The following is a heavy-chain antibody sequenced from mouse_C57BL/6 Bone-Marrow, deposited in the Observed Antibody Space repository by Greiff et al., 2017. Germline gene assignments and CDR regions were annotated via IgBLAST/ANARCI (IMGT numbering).Heavy chain of an antibody. D-gene: IGHD1-1*01. V-gene: IGHV1-59*01. J-gene: IGHJ2*01. CDR1: GYTFTSYW. CDR2: IDPSDSYT. CDR3: ASLYYYGSRYFDY. Sequence: QVQLQQPGAELVRPGTSVKLSCKASGYTFTSYWMHWVKQRPGQGLEWIGVIDPSDSYTNYNQKFKGKATLTLDTSSSTAYMQLSSLTSEDSAVYYCASLYYYGSRYFDYWGQGTTLTVSS.